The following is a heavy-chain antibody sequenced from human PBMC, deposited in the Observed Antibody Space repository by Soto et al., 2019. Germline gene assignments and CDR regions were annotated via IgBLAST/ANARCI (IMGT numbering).Heavy chain of an antibody. D-gene: IGHD6-6*01. J-gene: IGHJ5*02. Sequence: SETLSLTCTVSGGSISSYYWSWIRQPPGKGLEWIGYIYYSGSTNYNPSLKSRVTISVDTSKNQFSLKLSSVTAAATAVYYCARVPYSSFPEYNWFDPWGQGTLVTVSS. CDR2: IYYSGST. V-gene: IGHV4-59*08. CDR1: GGSISSYY. CDR3: ARVPYSSFPEYNWFDP.